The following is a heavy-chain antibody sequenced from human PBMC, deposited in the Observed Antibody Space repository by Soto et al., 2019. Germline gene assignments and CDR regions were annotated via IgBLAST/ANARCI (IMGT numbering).Heavy chain of an antibody. CDR2: IYYSGST. V-gene: IGHV4-30-4*01. CDR1: GGSISSGDYY. Sequence: SETLSLTCTVSGGSISSGDYYWSWIRQPPGKGLEWIGYIYYSGSTYYNPSLKSRVTISVDTSKNQFSLKLSSVTAADTAVYYCAGVSRWRHFGYSSSWLFDYWGQGTLVTVSS. J-gene: IGHJ4*02. CDR3: AGVSRWRHFGYSSSWLFDY. D-gene: IGHD6-13*01.